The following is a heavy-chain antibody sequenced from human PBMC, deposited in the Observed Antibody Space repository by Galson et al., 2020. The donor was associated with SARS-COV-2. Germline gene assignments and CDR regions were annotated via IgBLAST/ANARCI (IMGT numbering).Heavy chain of an antibody. Sequence: SVKVSCKASGYTFTAYYMHWVRQAPGQGLEWMGGIIPIFGTANYAQKFQGRVTITADESTSTAYMELSSLRSEDTAVYYCAREVGVGNWNDGGWFDPWGQGTLVTVSS. CDR1: GYTFTAYY. D-gene: IGHD1-20*01. V-gene: IGHV1-69*13. J-gene: IGHJ5*02. CDR2: IIPIFGTA. CDR3: AREVGVGNWNDGGWFDP.